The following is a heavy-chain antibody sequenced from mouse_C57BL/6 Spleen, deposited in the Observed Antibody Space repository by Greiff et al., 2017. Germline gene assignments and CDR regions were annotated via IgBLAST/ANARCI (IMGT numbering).Heavy chain of an antibody. D-gene: IGHD3-2*02. V-gene: IGHV1-4*01. J-gene: IGHJ3*01. CDR2: INPSSGYT. CDR3: AKEADSSGYGFAY. Sequence: VQLQQSGAELARPGASVKMSCKASGYTFTSYTMHWVKQRPGQGLEWIGYINPSSGYTKYNQKFKDKATLTADKSSSTAYMQRSSLTSEDSAVYYCAKEADSSGYGFAYWGQGTLVTVSA. CDR1: GYTFTSYT.